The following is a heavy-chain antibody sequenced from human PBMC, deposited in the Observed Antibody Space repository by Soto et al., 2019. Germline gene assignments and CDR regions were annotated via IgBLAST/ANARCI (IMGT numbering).Heavy chain of an antibody. J-gene: IGHJ6*02. Sequence: SETLSLTCTVSVGSIGSGDYYWSWIRQPPGKGLEWIGYIYYSGSTYYNPSLKSRVTISVDTSKNQFSLKLSSVTAADTAVYYCAREYYDFWSGYLTYYGMDVWGQGTTVTVSS. V-gene: IGHV4-30-4*01. CDR1: VGSIGSGDYY. CDR3: AREYYDFWSGYLTYYGMDV. CDR2: IYYSGST. D-gene: IGHD3-3*01.